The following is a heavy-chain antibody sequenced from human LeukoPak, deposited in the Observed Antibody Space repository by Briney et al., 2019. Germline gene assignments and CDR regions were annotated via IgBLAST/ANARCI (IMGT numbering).Heavy chain of an antibody. V-gene: IGHV3-15*01. CDR1: GFTFSNAW. CDR3: TTGGTFTMIVVTPNDGMDV. Sequence: RGSLRLSSAPSGFTFSNAWMSWVRQAPGKGLEWVGRIKSKTDGATTDYAAPGKGRFTISRVASKNTLYLQMNSLKTEDTAVYYCTTGGTFTMIVVTPNDGMDVWGQGTTVTVSS. D-gene: IGHD3-22*01. CDR2: IKSKTDGATT. J-gene: IGHJ6*02.